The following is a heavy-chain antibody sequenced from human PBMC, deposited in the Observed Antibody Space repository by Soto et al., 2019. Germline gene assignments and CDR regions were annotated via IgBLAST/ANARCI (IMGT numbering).Heavy chain of an antibody. Sequence: SETLSLTCTVSGGSISSYYWSWVRQPPGKGLEWIGYIYYSGSTNYNPSLKSRVTISVDTSKNQFSLKLSSVTAADTAVYYCARGFDYDSSGYSLDYWGQGTLVTVSS. J-gene: IGHJ4*02. CDR2: IYYSGST. D-gene: IGHD3-22*01. CDR3: ARGFDYDSSGYSLDY. CDR1: GGSISSYY. V-gene: IGHV4-59*01.